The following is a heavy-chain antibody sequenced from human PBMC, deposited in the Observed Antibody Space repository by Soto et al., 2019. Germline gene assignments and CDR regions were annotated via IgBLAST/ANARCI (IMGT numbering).Heavy chain of an antibody. CDR1: GFTFSSYA. J-gene: IGHJ4*02. CDR2: ISGSGGST. V-gene: IGHV3-23*01. CDR3: AKGRSSSGYYYGY. D-gene: IGHD3-22*01. Sequence: GESLKISCAASGFTFSSYAMSWVRQAPGKGLEWVSAISGSGGSTYYADSVKGRFTISRDNSKNTLYLQMNSLRAEDTAVYYCAKGRSSSGYYYGYWGQGTLVTVSS.